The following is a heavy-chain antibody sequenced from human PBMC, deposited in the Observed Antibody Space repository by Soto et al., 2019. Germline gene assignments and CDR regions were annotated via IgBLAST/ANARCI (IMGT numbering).Heavy chain of an antibody. CDR1: GFTFNSYS. CDR3: ARIIKQYDDYEKGGNWFDP. Sequence: PGGSLRLSCAASGFTFNSYSLSWVRQAPGKGLEWVSSIGSSSSYIYYADSVKGRFTISRDNAKNSLFLQMNSLRAEDAAVYYCARIIKQYDDYEKGGNWFDPWGQGTLVTVSS. V-gene: IGHV3-21*01. CDR2: IGSSSSYI. D-gene: IGHD4-17*01. J-gene: IGHJ5*02.